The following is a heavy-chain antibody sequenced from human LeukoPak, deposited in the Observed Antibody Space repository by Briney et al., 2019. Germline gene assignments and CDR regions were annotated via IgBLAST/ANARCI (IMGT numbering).Heavy chain of an antibody. V-gene: IGHV3-74*01. Sequence: PEGSLRLSCAASGFTFSNYWMHWVRQAPGKGLVWVSRIHSDGSSTTSADSVKGRFTISRDNAESTLYLQMNSLRAEDTAVYFCARGNAHAFDIWGQGTMVTVSS. CDR1: GFTFSNYW. CDR2: IHSDGSST. D-gene: IGHD1-1*01. CDR3: ARGNAHAFDI. J-gene: IGHJ3*02.